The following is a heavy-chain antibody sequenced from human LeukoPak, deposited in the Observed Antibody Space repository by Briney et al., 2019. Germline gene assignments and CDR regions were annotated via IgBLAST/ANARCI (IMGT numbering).Heavy chain of an antibody. V-gene: IGHV3-30*18. CDR3: AKKRPGKVAAPPDY. D-gene: IGHD6-13*01. J-gene: IGHJ4*02. CDR2: MSHDGTKK. CDR1: GFTFSIYG. Sequence: PGTSLSLSCAASGFTFSIYGMHWVRQAPGKGLEWVAAMSHDGTKKDYADSVKGRFTISRDNSKNTLYLHMNSLRLEDTAVYYCAKKRPGKVAAPPDYWGQGTLVTVSS.